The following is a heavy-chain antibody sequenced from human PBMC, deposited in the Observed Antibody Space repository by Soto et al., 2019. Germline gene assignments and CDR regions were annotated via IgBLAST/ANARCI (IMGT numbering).Heavy chain of an antibody. CDR3: ARISTYNYYGIDV. J-gene: IGHJ6*02. Sequence: SETLSLTCSVSGGSISGYYWSWIRQPAGKGLEWIGRIYTSESTNYNPSLKSRVTMSVDTSKNQFSLKLNSVTAADTAVYYCARISTYNYYGIDVWGQGTTVTVSS. V-gene: IGHV4-4*07. CDR1: GGSISGYY. CDR2: IYTSEST. D-gene: IGHD2-2*01.